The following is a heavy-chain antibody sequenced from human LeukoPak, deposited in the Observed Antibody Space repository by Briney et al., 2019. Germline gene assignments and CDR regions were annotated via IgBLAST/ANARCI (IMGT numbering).Heavy chain of an antibody. CDR3: ARVVPVGCKKTQYSSSWFDY. V-gene: IGHV4-61*02. CDR1: GGSISSGSYY. J-gene: IGHJ4*02. D-gene: IGHD6-13*01. CDR2: IYTSGST. Sequence: SETLSLTCTVSGGSISSGSYYWSWIRQPAGKGLEWIGRIYTSGSTNYNPSLKSRVTISVDTSKNQFSLKLSSVTAADTAVYYCARVVPVGCKKTQYSSSWFDYWGQGTLVTVSS.